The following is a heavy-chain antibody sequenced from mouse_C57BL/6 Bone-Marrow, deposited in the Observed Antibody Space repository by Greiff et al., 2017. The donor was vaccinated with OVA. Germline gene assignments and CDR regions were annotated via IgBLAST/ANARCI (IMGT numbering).Heavy chain of an antibody. CDR1: GYTFTDYY. V-gene: IGHV1-19*01. CDR2: INPYNGGT. D-gene: IGHD1-1*01. CDR3: ARLYGSSYDWYFDV. Sequence: EVQLQQSGPVLVKPGASVKLSCKASGYTFTDYYMNWVQQSHGKSLEWIGVINPYNGGTSYNQKFKGKATLTVDKSSSTAYMELNSLTSEDSAVYYCARLYGSSYDWYFDVWGTGTTVTVSS. J-gene: IGHJ1*03.